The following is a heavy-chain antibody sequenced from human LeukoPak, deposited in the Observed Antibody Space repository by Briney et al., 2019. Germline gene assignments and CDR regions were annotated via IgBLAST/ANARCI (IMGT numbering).Heavy chain of an antibody. D-gene: IGHD3-22*01. Sequence: GGSLRLSCAASGFTFSTYTMNWVRQAPGKGLEWVSSIDNSGRTMYYADSVKGRFTISRDNAKNSLYLRMNSLRAEDTAVYYCVRGDSRDYWGQGTLVTVSS. CDR2: IDNSGRTM. CDR1: GFTFSTYT. J-gene: IGHJ4*02. V-gene: IGHV3-21*01. CDR3: VRGDSRDY.